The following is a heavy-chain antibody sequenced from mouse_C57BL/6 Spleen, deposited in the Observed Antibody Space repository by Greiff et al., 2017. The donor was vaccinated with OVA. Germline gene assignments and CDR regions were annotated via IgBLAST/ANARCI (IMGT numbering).Heavy chain of an antibody. CDR1: GYAFTNYL. CDR3: AREKGFPDY. J-gene: IGHJ2*01. CDR2: INPGSGGT. V-gene: IGHV1-54*01. Sequence: QVQLQQSGAELVRPGPSVKVSCKASGYAFTNYLIEWVKQRPGQGLEWIGVINPGSGGTNYNEKFKGKATLTADKSSSTAYMQLSSLTSEDSAVYFCAREKGFPDYWGQGTTLTVSS.